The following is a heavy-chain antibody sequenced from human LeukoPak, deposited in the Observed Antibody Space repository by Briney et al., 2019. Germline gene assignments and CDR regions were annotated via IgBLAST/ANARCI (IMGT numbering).Heavy chain of an antibody. V-gene: IGHV3-48*01. D-gene: IGHD2-15*01. Sequence: PGGSLRLSCAASGFTFSSYWMSWVRQAPGKGLEWISYISGRGEAIFYADSVQGRFTISRDNAKNSIYLQMNGLTAEDTAVYYCARTYGSGSLDYGGQGTLVTVSS. CDR2: ISGRGEAI. CDR3: ARTYGSGSLDY. CDR1: GFTFSSYW. J-gene: IGHJ4*02.